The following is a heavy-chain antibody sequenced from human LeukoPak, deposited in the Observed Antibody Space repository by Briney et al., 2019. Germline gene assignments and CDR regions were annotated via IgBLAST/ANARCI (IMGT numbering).Heavy chain of an antibody. CDR1: GRSISRFF. CDR3: ARLAPGNYDILTGDPKVVFDY. D-gene: IGHD3-9*01. CDR2: VHSSGST. Sequence: SDTLSLTCSVSGRSISRFFWSWIRQPPGEGLEWIGYVHSSGSTKYNPSLKSRLIISVDMSKNQFSLKLRSVSVADTAVYYCARLAPGNYDILTGDPKVVFDYWGQGALVTVSS. V-gene: IGHV4-59*07. J-gene: IGHJ4*02.